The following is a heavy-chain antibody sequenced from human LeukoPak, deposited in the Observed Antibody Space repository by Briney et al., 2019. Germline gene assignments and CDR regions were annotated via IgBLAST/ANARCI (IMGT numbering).Heavy chain of an antibody. V-gene: IGHV1-18*01. CDR3: ARDGPYGGNSDY. CDR2: ISAYNGNT. CDR1: GGTFSSYA. D-gene: IGHD4-23*01. Sequence: WASVKVSCKASGGTFSSYAISWVRQAPGQGLEWMGWISAYNGNTNYAQKLQGRVTMTTDTSTSTAYMELRSLRSDDTAVYYCARDGPYGGNSDYWGQGTLVTVSS. J-gene: IGHJ4*02.